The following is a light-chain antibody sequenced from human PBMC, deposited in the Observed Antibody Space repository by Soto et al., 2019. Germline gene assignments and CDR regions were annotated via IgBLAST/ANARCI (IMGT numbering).Light chain of an antibody. Sequence: EIVMTQSPATLSVSPGERATLSCRASQSVSGHLAWYQQKPGQAPRLIISGASTRATGIPARFSGSGSGTEFTLTISSLQSEDSAVYYCHQYHYWWTFGQGTKV. V-gene: IGKV3-15*01. CDR1: QSVSGH. J-gene: IGKJ1*01. CDR3: HQYHYWWT. CDR2: GAS.